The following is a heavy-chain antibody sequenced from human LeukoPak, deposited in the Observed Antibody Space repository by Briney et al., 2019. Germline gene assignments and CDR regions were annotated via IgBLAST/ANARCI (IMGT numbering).Heavy chain of an antibody. D-gene: IGHD2-21*02. CDR2: ISAYNGNT. Sequence: ASVKVSCKASGYTFTSYGISWVRQAPGQGPEWMGWISAYNGNTNYAQKLQGRVTMTTDTSTSTAYMELRSLRSDDTAVYYCARHAIIVVVTAIDYWGQGTLVTVSS. J-gene: IGHJ4*02. CDR1: GYTFTSYG. V-gene: IGHV1-18*01. CDR3: ARHAIIVVVTAIDY.